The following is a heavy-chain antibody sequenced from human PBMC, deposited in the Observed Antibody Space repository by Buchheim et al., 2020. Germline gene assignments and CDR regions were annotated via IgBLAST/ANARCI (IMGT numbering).Heavy chain of an antibody. CDR2: ITPNSGGT. D-gene: IGHD1-1*01. J-gene: IGHJ6*02. CDR3: ARANALEPNYCYFGTDV. CDR1: GYTFTGYY. Sequence: QVQLVQSGAEVKKPGASVKFSCKASGYTFTGYYMHWVRQAPGQGLEWMGWITPNSGGTNYAQKFQGWVTMTRDTSISTAYRGLFRLGSEDTAVYYCARANALEPNYCYFGTDVWGQGTT. V-gene: IGHV1-2*04.